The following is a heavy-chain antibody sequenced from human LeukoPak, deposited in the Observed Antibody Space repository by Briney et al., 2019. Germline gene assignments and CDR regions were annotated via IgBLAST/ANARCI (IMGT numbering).Heavy chain of an antibody. CDR2: INHSGST. CDR3: ARGRGAGPYFDY. J-gene: IGHJ4*02. V-gene: IGHV4-34*01. D-gene: IGHD6-19*01. Sequence: SETLSLTCTVSGGSISSYYWSWIRQPPGKGLEWIGEINHSGSTNYNPSLKSRVTISVDTSKNQFSLKLSSVTAADTAVYYCARGRGAGPYFDYWGQGTLVTVSS. CDR1: GGSISSYY.